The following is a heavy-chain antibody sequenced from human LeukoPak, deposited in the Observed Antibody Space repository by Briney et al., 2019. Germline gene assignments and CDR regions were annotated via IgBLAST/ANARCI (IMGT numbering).Heavy chain of an antibody. D-gene: IGHD4-23*01. CDR3: ASTMKTTVVTFLFDY. V-gene: IGHV1-69*13. CDR2: IIPIFGTA. Sequence: GASVKVSCKASGYTFTGYYMHWVRQAPGQGLEWMGGIIPIFGTANYAQKFQGRVTITADESTSTAYMELSSLRSEDTAVYYCASTMKTTVVTFLFDYWGQGTLVTVSS. J-gene: IGHJ4*02. CDR1: GYTFTGYY.